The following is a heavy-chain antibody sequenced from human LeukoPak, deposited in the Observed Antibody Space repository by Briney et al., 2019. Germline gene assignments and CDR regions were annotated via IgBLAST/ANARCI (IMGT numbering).Heavy chain of an antibody. D-gene: IGHD3-9*01. V-gene: IGHV3-33*01. CDR2: IWYDGTNK. CDR3: ASSYYDILTGPTELNY. J-gene: IGHJ4*01. Sequence: AGSLRLSCAASGFSFSDYCMHWIRQAPGKGLEWVALIWYDGTNKYYADSVKGRFTVSRDNSKNTLFLQMNRLRVEDTAVYYCASSYYDILTGPTELNYWGQGTLVTVSS. CDR1: GFSFSDYC.